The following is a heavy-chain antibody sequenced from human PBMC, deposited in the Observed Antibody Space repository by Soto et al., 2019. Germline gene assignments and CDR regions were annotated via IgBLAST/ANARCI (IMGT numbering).Heavy chain of an antibody. Sequence: GASVKVSCKASGYTFTSYEMHWVRQAPGQRLEWMGWINAGNGNTKYSQKFQGRVTITRDTSASTAYMELSSLRSEDTAVYYCARDAQQLVRFAFDIWGQGTMVTVSS. D-gene: IGHD6-13*01. J-gene: IGHJ3*02. CDR3: ARDAQQLVRFAFDI. CDR1: GYTFTSYE. CDR2: INAGNGNT. V-gene: IGHV1-3*01.